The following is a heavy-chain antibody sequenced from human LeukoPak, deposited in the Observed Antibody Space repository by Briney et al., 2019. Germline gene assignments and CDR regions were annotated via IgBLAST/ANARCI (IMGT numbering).Heavy chain of an antibody. Sequence: SETLSLTCAVYGGSFSGYYWSWIRQPPGKGLEWIGYIYYSGSTNYNPSLKSRVTISVDTSKNQFSLKLSSVTAADTAVYYCARDSRTRWFGESNWFDPWGQGTLVTVSS. CDR3: ARDSRTRWFGESNWFDP. CDR1: GGSFSGYY. J-gene: IGHJ5*02. CDR2: IYYSGST. V-gene: IGHV4-59*01. D-gene: IGHD3-10*01.